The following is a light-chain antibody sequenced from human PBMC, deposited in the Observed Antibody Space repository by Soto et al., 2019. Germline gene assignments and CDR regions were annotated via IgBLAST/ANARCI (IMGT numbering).Light chain of an antibody. CDR2: GAS. V-gene: IGKV3-20*01. J-gene: IGKJ5*01. Sequence: EIVLTQSPGNLSLSPGERATLSCRASQSVSSSYLAWYQQKPGQAPRLLIYGASSRATGIPDRFSGSGSGTDFTLTISRLGPEDFAVYYCQQYGSSITFGQGTRLEIK. CDR1: QSVSSSY. CDR3: QQYGSSIT.